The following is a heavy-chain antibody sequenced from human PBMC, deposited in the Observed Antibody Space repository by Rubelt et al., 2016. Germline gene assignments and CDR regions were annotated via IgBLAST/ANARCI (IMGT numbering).Heavy chain of an antibody. V-gene: IGHV4-34*01. CDR3: ARGSRDVYNWGSVGFDY. D-gene: IGHD5-24*01. CDR1: GGSFSGYY. Sequence: QVQLQQWGAGLLKPSETLSLTCAVYGGSFSGYYWSWIRQPPGKGLEWIGEINHSGSTNYNPSLKIRVTISVDTSKNQYSLKLSSVTAADTAVYYWARGSRDVYNWGSVGFDYWGQGTLVTVSS. CDR2: INHSGST. J-gene: IGHJ4*02.